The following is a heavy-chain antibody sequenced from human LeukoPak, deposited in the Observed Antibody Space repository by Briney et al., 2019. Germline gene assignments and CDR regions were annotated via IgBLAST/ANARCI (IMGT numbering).Heavy chain of an antibody. CDR1: GYTFTGYY. D-gene: IGHD4-11*01. CDR3: ARATRLPKYYYYYMDV. CDR2: INPNSGGT. J-gene: IGHJ6*03. Sequence: ASVKVSCKASGYTFTGYYMHWVRQPPGQGLEWMGWINPNSGGTNYAQKFQGRVTMTRDTSISTAYMELSRLRSDDTAVYYCARATRLPKYYYYYMDVWGKGTTVTVSS. V-gene: IGHV1-2*02.